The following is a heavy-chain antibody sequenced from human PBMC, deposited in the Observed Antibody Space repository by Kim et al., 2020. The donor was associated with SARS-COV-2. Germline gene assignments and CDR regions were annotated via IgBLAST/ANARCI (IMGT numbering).Heavy chain of an antibody. CDR3: ARSSSWYLAAFDY. V-gene: IGHV3-53*01. CDR1: GFTVSSNY. J-gene: IGHJ4*02. CDR2: IYSGGST. D-gene: IGHD6-13*01. Sequence: GGSLRLSCAASGFTVSSNYMSWVRQAPGKGLEWVSVIYSGGSTYYADSVKGRFTISRDNSKNTLYLQMNSLRAEDTAVYYCARSSSWYLAAFDYWGQGTLVTVSS.